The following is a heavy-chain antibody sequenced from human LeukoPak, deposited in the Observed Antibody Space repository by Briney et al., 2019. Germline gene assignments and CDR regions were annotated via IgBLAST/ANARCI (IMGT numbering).Heavy chain of an antibody. D-gene: IGHD5-12*01. CDR3: ARRGIVATIADYYYYYMDV. CDR2: IYPGDSDT. CDR1: GYSFTSYW. J-gene: IGHJ6*03. V-gene: IGHV5-51*01. Sequence: GESLKISCKGSGYSFTSYWIGWVRQMPGKGLEWMGIIYPGDSDTRYSPSCQGQVTISADKSISTAYLQWSSLKASDTAMYYCARRGIVATIADYYYYYMDVWGKGTTVTVSS.